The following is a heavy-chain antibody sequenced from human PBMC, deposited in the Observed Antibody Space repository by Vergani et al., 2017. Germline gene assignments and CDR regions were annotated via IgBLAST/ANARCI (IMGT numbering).Heavy chain of an antibody. D-gene: IGHD1-26*01. CDR2: ISWNSGSI. V-gene: IGHV3-9*03. CDR3: AKDVGEYYYYGMDV. J-gene: IGHJ6*02. Sequence: EVQVLETGGGVVQPGGSLRLSCSASGFIFSRFAMSWVRQAPGKGLEWVSSISWNSGSIGYADSVKGRFTISRDNAKNSLYLQMNSLRAEDMALYYCAKDVGEYYYYGMDVWGQGTTVTVSS. CDR1: GFIFSRFA.